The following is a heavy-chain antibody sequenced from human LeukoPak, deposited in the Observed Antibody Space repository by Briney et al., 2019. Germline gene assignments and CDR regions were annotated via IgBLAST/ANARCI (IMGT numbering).Heavy chain of an antibody. D-gene: IGHD6-13*01. V-gene: IGHV4-59*01. CDR1: GGSISSYY. CDR2: IYYSGST. J-gene: IGHJ6*03. CDR3: ARLAAAGTPNTYYYYYYMDV. Sequence: SETLSLTCTVSGGSISSYYWSWIRQPPGKGLEWIGYIYYSGSTNYNPSLKSRVTISVDTSKNQFSLKLSSVTAADTAVYYCARLAAAGTPNTYYYYYYMDVWGKGTTATVSS.